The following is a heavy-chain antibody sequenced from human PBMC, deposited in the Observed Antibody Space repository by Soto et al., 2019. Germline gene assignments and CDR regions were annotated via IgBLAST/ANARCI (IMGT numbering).Heavy chain of an antibody. D-gene: IGHD1-26*01. Sequence: GGSLRLSCAASGFTFSSYGMHWVRQAPGKGLEWVAVIWYDGSNKYYADSVKGRFTISRDNSKNTLYLQMNSLRAEDTAVYYCARDSARSYYSSSAFDYWGQGTLVTVSS. CDR2: IWYDGSNK. CDR1: GFTFSSYG. V-gene: IGHV3-33*01. J-gene: IGHJ4*02. CDR3: ARDSARSYYSSSAFDY.